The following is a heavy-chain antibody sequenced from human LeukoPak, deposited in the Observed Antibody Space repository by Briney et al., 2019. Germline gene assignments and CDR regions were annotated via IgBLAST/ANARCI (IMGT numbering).Heavy chain of an antibody. D-gene: IGHD3-10*01. CDR2: ISGSGGST. CDR1: GFTFSSYA. Sequence: HPGGSLRLSCAASGFTFSSYAMSWVRQAPGKGLEWVSAISGSGGSTYYADSVKGRFTISRDNSENTLYLQMNSLRAEDTAVYYCAKDAHGSGSYYNLFFDYWGQGTLVTVSS. V-gene: IGHV3-23*01. CDR3: AKDAHGSGSYYNLFFDY. J-gene: IGHJ4*02.